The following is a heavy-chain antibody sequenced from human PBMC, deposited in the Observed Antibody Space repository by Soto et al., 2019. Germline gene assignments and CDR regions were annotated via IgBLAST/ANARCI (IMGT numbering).Heavy chain of an antibody. V-gene: IGHV1-3*01. CDR2: INAGNGNT. CDR3: ARHRLLPLGFLDY. D-gene: IGHD3-16*01. CDR1: GYTFTSYA. J-gene: IGHJ4*02. Sequence: ASVKVSGKASGYTFTSYAMHWVRQAPGQRLEWMGWINAGNGNTKYSQKFQGRVTITRDTSASTAYMELSSLRSEDTAVYYCARHRLLPLGFLDYWGQGTLVTVSS.